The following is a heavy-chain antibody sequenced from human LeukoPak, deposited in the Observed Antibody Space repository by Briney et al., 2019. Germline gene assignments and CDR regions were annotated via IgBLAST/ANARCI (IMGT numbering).Heavy chain of an antibody. CDR1: GFSFADHA. Sequence: GGSLRLSCIASGFSFADHAMSWVRQAPGKGLEWVAFVRSKNYRGTAEYAASVRGRFTISRDDSMSIAYLQMNSLETEDTAMYCARGPIDLWLYYGMDVWGQGTTVIVSS. D-gene: IGHD5-18*01. J-gene: IGHJ6*02. V-gene: IGHV3-49*04. CDR3: RGPIDLWLYYGMDV. CDR2: VRSKNYRGTA.